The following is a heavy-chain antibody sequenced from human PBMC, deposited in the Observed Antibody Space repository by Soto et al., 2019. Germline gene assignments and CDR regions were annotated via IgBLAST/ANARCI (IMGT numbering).Heavy chain of an antibody. D-gene: IGHD3-9*01. Sequence: ASVKGAWKASGYTFTTDSMNWGRQTHGHGLAWMGVITPSGGRTSYAQKFQGRVTMTRDTSTSTVHMELSNLRSEDTAVYFCARDGGYDVLTGHYILLYYLDNWGLGTLVTVSS. CDR2: ITPSGGRT. CDR1: GYTFTTDS. V-gene: IGHV1-46*01. J-gene: IGHJ4*02. CDR3: ARDGGYDVLTGHYILLYYLDN.